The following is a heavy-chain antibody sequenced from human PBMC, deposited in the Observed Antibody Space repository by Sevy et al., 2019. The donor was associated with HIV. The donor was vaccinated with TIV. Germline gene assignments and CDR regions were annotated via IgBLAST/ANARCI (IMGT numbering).Heavy chain of an antibody. D-gene: IGHD6-19*01. Sequence: GGSLRLSCAASGFTFSNYWMHWVRQGPGKGLVWVSRINSDGGSTIYVDSVKGRFTISRDNAKNTLYLQMNSLRAEDTAVYYCARERTDSSGWYGYFGYWGQGSLVTVSS. CDR2: INSDGGST. J-gene: IGHJ4*02. V-gene: IGHV3-74*01. CDR3: ARERTDSSGWYGYFGY. CDR1: GFTFSNYW.